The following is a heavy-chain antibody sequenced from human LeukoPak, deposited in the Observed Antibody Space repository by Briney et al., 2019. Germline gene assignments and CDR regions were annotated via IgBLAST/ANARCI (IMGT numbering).Heavy chain of an antibody. D-gene: IGHD2-2*01. V-gene: IGHV1-18*01. CDR2: ISAYNGNT. Sequence: GASVKVSCKASGYTFTSYGISWVRQAPGQGLEWMGWISAYNGNTNYAQKLQGRVTMTTDTSTSTAYMELSSLRSEDTAVYYCARESRTPSAVVPAAMGYWGQGTLVTVSS. J-gene: IGHJ4*02. CDR3: ARESRTPSAVVPAAMGY. CDR1: GYTFTSYG.